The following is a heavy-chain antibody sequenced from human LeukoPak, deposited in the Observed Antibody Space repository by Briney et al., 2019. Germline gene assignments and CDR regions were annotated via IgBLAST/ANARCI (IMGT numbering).Heavy chain of an antibody. V-gene: IGHV3-7*04. D-gene: IGHD4-23*01. CDR2: IKGDGSAK. CDR1: GFTFSDYW. J-gene: IGHJ4*02. CDR3: LRDYGGS. Sequence: PGGSLRLSCAASGFTFSDYWMSWVRQAPGKGLEWVTNIKGDGSAKYYVASVEGRLTVSRDNADNSLHLQMYSLRAEDTAVYYCLRDYGGSWGLGTLVAVSS.